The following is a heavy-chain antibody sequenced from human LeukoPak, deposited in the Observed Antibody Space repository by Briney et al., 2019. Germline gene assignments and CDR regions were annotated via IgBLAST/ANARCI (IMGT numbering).Heavy chain of an antibody. Sequence: GSSVKVSCKASGGTFSSYAISWVRQAPGQGLEWMGGIIPIFGTANYAQKFQGRVTITADESTSTAYMELGSLRSEDTAVYYCATENTYDFWSGYSRGYFDYWGQGTLVTVSS. D-gene: IGHD3-3*01. V-gene: IGHV1-69*01. CDR2: IIPIFGTA. J-gene: IGHJ4*02. CDR1: GGTFSSYA. CDR3: ATENTYDFWSGYSRGYFDY.